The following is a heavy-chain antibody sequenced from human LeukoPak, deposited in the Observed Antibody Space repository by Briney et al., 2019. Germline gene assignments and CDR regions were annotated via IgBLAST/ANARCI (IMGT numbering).Heavy chain of an antibody. CDR3: ARSLDYGGHCFFDY. V-gene: IGHV3-7*01. D-gene: IGHD4-23*01. Sequence: GGSLRLSCAASGFTFSNYWMTWVRQAPGKRLEWVANIKLDGSEKYYVDSVKGRFTISRDNAKNSVFLQMNSLRAEDTAVYYCARSLDYGGHCFFDYWGQGTLVTVSS. CDR1: GFTFSNYW. CDR2: IKLDGSEK. J-gene: IGHJ4*02.